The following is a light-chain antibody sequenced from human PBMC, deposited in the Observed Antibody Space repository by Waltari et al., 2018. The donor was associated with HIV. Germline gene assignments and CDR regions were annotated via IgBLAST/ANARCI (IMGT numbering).Light chain of an antibody. CDR1: QSVRNNY. CDR2: GAS. V-gene: IGKV3-20*01. CDR3: QQYGSSPLT. Sequence: EIVLTQSPGTVSLSPGERATLSCRASQSVRNNYLVWYQKKPGQAPRLLIYGASSRATGIPDRFSGSGSGTDFTLTISRLEPEDFAMFYCQQYGSSPLTFGQGTRLEIK. J-gene: IGKJ5*01.